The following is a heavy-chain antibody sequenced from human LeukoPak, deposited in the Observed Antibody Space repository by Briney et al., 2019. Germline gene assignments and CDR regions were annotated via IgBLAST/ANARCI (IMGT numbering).Heavy chain of an antibody. J-gene: IGHJ4*02. V-gene: IGHV4-31*03. CDR1: GGPISSGGYY. Sequence: SETLSLTCTVSGGPISSGGYYWSWIRQHPGKGLEWIGYIYYSGSTYYNPSLKSRVTISVDTSKNQFSLKLSSMTAADTAVYYCARVWETEQLFDYWGQGTLVTVSS. D-gene: IGHD1-14*01. CDR3: ARVWETEQLFDY. CDR2: IYYSGST.